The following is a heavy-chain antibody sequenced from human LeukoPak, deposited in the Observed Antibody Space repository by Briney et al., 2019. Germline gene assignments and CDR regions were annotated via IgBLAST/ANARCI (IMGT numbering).Heavy chain of an antibody. CDR2: IKSKTDGGTT. D-gene: IGHD3-10*01. V-gene: IGHV3-15*01. Sequence: GGSLRLSCAASGFTFSNAWMSWVRQAPGKGLEWVGRIKSKTDGGTTDYAAPVKGRFTISRDDSKNTLYLQMNSLRAEDTAVYYCARGGIGTMVRGTPPDYWGQGTLVTVSS. CDR3: ARGGIGTMVRGTPPDY. J-gene: IGHJ4*02. CDR1: GFTFSNAW.